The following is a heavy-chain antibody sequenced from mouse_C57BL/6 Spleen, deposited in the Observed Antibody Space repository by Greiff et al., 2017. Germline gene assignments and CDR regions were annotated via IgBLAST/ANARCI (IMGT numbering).Heavy chain of an antibody. V-gene: IGHV2-9-1*01. CDR3: ARNYDGSSYWYFDV. J-gene: IGHJ1*03. D-gene: IGHD1-1*01. CDR1: GFSLTSYA. CDR2: IWTGGGP. Sequence: VKLVESGPGLVAPSQRLSITCTVSGFSLTSYAISWVRQPPGKGLEWLGVIWTGGGPNYNSALHSRLSISNDNSKSQVFLKMNSLQTDDTARYYWARNYDGSSYWYFDVWGTGTTVTVSS.